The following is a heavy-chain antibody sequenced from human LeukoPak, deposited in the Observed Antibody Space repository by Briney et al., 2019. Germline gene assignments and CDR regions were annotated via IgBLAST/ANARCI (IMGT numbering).Heavy chain of an antibody. CDR1: GFTFSSYA. Sequence: GGSLRLSCAASGFTFSSYAMSWVRQPPGKGLEWVSAISGSGGSTYYADSVKGRFTISRDNSKNTLYLQMNSLRAEDTAVYYCARSLSRLGDEHYYYGMDVWGQGTTVTVSS. CDR3: ARSLSRLGDEHYYYGMDV. J-gene: IGHJ6*02. CDR2: ISGSGGST. D-gene: IGHD5-12*01. V-gene: IGHV3-23*01.